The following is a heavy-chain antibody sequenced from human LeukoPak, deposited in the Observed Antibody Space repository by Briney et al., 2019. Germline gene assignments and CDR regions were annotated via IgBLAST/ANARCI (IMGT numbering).Heavy chain of an antibody. CDR3: ARASGSSNTPLDY. D-gene: IGHD3-10*01. Sequence: GGSLRLSCAASGFTFSSSWMHWVRQAAGKGLVWVSRINTDGTATTYADSVKGRFTISRDNAKNTLYLQMNSLRAEDTAVYYCARASGSSNTPLDYWGQGTLVTVSS. CDR2: INTDGTAT. V-gene: IGHV3-74*01. CDR1: GFTFSSSW. J-gene: IGHJ4*02.